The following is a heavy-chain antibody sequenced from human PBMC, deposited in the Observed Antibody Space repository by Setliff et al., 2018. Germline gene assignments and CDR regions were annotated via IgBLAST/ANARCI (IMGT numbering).Heavy chain of an antibody. CDR3: TRGRSSWFDY. CDR1: GFTFASYG. CDR2: SGSSVTSI. Sequence: GGSLRLSCAVSGFTFASYGMNWVRQAPGKGLEWVSCSGSSVTSIYYADSVKGRFTISRDTVKDSLYLQMNSLRVEDTAVYYCTRGRSSWFDYWGQGTVGTVSS. J-gene: IGHJ4*02. V-gene: IGHV3-48*01.